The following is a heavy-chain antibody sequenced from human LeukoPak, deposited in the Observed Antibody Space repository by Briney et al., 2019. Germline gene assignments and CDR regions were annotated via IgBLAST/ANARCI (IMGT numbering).Heavy chain of an antibody. J-gene: IGHJ3*02. CDR3: ESGLLLWFADDALDI. D-gene: IGHD3-10*01. CDR2: ISYDGSNK. CDR1: GFTFSSYS. V-gene: IGHV3-30*03. Sequence: GGSLRISCAATGFTFSSYSMSWVREDPVKGLEWVAAISYDGSNKYYADSVKGRFTISTDNSKNTLYLQMNSLRAEDTAVYYCESGLLLWFADDALDIWGQGTMVTVSS.